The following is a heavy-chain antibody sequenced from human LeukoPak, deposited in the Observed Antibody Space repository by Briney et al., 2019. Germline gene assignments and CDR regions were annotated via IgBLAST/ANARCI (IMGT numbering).Heavy chain of an antibody. CDR1: GFTFDDYA. J-gene: IGHJ3*02. D-gene: IGHD2-2*01. CDR3: AKDTSLGYCSSTSCSSGAFDI. Sequence: GGSLRLSCAASGFTFDDYAMHWVRQAPGKGLEWVSGISWNSGSIGYADSVKGRFTISGDNAKNSLYLQMNSLRAEDTALYYCAKDTSLGYCSSTSCSSGAFDIWGQGTMVTVSS. V-gene: IGHV3-9*01. CDR2: ISWNSGSI.